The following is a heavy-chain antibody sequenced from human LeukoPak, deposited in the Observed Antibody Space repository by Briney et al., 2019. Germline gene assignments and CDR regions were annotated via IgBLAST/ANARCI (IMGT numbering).Heavy chain of an antibody. D-gene: IGHD3-3*01. J-gene: IGHJ3*02. CDR2: MNPNSGNT. V-gene: IGHV1-8*01. CDR1: GYTFTSYD. Sequence: GASVKVSCKASGYTFTSYDINWVRQATGQGLEWMGWMNPNSGNTGYAQKFQGRVTMTRNTSISTAYMELSSLRSEDTAVYYGARPTYYDFWSGYSDAFDIWGQGTMVTVSS. CDR3: ARPTYYDFWSGYSDAFDI.